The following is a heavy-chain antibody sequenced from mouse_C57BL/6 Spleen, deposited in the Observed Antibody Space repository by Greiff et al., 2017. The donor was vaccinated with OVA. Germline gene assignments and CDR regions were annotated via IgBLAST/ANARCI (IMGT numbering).Heavy chain of an antibody. Sequence: VQLQQPGAELVRPGSSVKLSCKASGYTFTSYWMHWVKQRPIKGLEWIGNIDPSDSETHYNQKFKDKATLTVDKSSSTAYMQLSSLTSEDSAVYYCARKDYGSSYYFDYWGQGTTLTVSS. CDR1: GYTFTSYW. CDR3: ARKDYGSSYYFDY. CDR2: IDPSDSET. J-gene: IGHJ2*01. D-gene: IGHD1-1*01. V-gene: IGHV1-52*01.